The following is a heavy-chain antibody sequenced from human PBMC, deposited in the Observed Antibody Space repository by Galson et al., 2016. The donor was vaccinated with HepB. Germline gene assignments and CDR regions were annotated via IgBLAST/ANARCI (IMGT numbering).Heavy chain of an antibody. CDR1: GFSFSSYS. V-gene: IGHV3-48*02. Sequence: SLRLSCAVSGFSFSSYSMQWVRQAPGKGLEWISYISSSSHAIYYADSVKGRFTISRDNVKNSLFLQMDSLRDEDTAVYYCARGNGGTFDLWGQGTLVTVSS. CDR3: ARGNGGTFDL. J-gene: IGHJ5*02. D-gene: IGHD2-15*01. CDR2: ISSSSHAI.